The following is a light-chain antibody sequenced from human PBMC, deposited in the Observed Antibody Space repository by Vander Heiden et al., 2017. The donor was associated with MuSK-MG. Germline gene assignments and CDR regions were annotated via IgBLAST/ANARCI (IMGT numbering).Light chain of an antibody. Sequence: DIQMTQSPSSLSASVGDRVTITCRASQSLGHYISWYQQKPGKAPTLLIYSLFTLQSGVPSRFSGSGSGTEFTLTISSLQPEDFATYYCQQTFSTPLTFGGGTRVDIK. CDR3: QQTFSTPLT. CDR1: QSLGHY. J-gene: IGKJ4*01. CDR2: SLF. V-gene: IGKV1-39*01.